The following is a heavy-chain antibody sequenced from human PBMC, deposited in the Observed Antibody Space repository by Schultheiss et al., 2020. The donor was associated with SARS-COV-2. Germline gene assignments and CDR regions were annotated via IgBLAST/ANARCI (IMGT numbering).Heavy chain of an antibody. D-gene: IGHD4-17*01. CDR2: IYYSGST. Sequence: SETLSLTCTVSGGSIGTYYWSWIRQPPGKGLEWIGYIYYSGSTSYNPSLKSRVTISVDTSKNQFSLKLSSVTAADTAVYYCARAGTVTLFDYWVQGTLVTVSS. CDR3: ARAGTVTLFDY. V-gene: IGHV4-59*08. CDR1: GGSIGTYY. J-gene: IGHJ4*02.